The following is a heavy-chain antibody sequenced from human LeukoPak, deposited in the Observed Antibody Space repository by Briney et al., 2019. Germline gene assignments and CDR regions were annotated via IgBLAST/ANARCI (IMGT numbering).Heavy chain of an antibody. D-gene: IGHD6-19*01. Sequence: PSETLSLTCAVSGGSISSSNWWSWVRQPPGKGLEWIGEIYHSGSTNYNPSLKSRVTISVDKSKNQFSLKLSSVTAADTAVYYCARSPRQWLALLGHAFDIWGQGTMVTVSS. CDR1: GGSISSSNW. J-gene: IGHJ3*02. V-gene: IGHV4-4*02. CDR3: ARSPRQWLALLGHAFDI. CDR2: IYHSGST.